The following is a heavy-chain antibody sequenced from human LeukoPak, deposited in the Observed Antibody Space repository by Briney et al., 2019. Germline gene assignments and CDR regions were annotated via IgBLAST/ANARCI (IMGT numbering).Heavy chain of an antibody. CDR3: ARGRYYFDY. CDR1: GASINSHF. V-gene: IGHV4-59*08. CDR2: IYYTGSS. J-gene: IGHJ4*02. Sequence: SETLPLTCTVSGASINSHFWSSIRQPPGKGLEWVGSIYYTGSSNYNPSLESRVTISVDTSKNQFSLKLSSVTAADTAVYYCARGRYYFDYWGQGTLVTVSS.